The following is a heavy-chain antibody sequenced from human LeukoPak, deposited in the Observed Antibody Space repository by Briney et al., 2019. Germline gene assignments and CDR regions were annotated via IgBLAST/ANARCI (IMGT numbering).Heavy chain of an antibody. V-gene: IGHV3-66*01. CDR3: ARDQGDSGYDPADAFDI. CDR1: GFTVSSNY. Sequence: GGSLRLSCAASGFTVSSNYMSWVRQAPGKGLEWVSVIYSGGSTYYADSVKGRFTISRDNSKNTLYLQMNSLRAEDTAVYYCARDQGDSGYDPADAFDIWGQGTMVTVSS. CDR2: IYSGGST. J-gene: IGHJ3*02. D-gene: IGHD5-12*01.